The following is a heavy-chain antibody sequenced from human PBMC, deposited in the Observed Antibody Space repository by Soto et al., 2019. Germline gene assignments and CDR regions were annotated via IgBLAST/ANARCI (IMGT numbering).Heavy chain of an antibody. V-gene: IGHV4-59*01. Sequence: PSETLSLTCTVSGGSISSYYWSWIRQPPGKGLEWIGYIYYSGSTNYNPSLKSRVTISVDTSKNQFSLKLSSVTAADTAVYYCARDYGDYFDYWGQGTLVTVSS. D-gene: IGHD4-17*01. CDR1: GGSISSYY. J-gene: IGHJ4*02. CDR3: ARDYGDYFDY. CDR2: IYYSGST.